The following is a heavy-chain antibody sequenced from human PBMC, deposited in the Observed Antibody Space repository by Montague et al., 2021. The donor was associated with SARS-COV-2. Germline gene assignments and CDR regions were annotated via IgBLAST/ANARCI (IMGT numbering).Heavy chain of an antibody. CDR2: ISHDESNH. Sequence: SLRLSCAASRLPFNCYAMHWVRQAPGKGLEWLTFISHDESNHRYADSVKGRFTISRDNSKSTLYLQMDSLRPEDTAVYYCAREGYRSGSFYIDYWGQGTLVTVSS. J-gene: IGHJ4*01. CDR3: AREGYRSGSFYIDY. D-gene: IGHD1-26*01. V-gene: IGHV3-30*04. CDR1: RLPFNCYA.